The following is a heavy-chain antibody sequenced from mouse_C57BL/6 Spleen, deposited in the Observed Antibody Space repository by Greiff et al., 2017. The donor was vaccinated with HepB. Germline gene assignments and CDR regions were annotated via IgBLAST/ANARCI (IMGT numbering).Heavy chain of an antibody. CDR3: ARSPYYYYGSSYDVFDY. CDR2: IYPGDGDT. V-gene: IGHV1-82*01. CDR1: GYAFSSSW. J-gene: IGHJ2*01. D-gene: IGHD1-1*01. Sequence: QVQLKQSGPELVKPGASVKISCKASGYAFSSSWMNWVKQRPGKGLEWIGRIYPGDGDTNYNGKFKGKATLTADKSSSTAYMQLSSLTSEDSAVYFCARSPYYYYGSSYDVFDYWGQGTTLTVSS.